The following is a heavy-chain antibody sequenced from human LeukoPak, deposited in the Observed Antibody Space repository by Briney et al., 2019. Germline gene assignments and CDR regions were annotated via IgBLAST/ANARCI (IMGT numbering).Heavy chain of an antibody. CDR1: GGSISGYY. V-gene: IGHV4-59*08. CDR2: IFYSGST. D-gene: IGHD2-8*02. CDR3: ARLGFRTGDNSLADY. J-gene: IGHJ4*02. Sequence: SETLSLTCTVSGGSISGYYWSWLRQPPGKGVECVGYIFYSGSTNYNPSFKRRVSISLETSKRQFSLKQTSVTAADTAMYYCARLGFRTGDNSLADYWGRGTQVTVSS.